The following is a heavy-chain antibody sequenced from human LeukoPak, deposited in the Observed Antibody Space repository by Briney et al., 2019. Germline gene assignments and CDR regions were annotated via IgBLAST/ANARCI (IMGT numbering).Heavy chain of an antibody. J-gene: IGHJ6*02. V-gene: IGHV1-69*13. Sequence: PWASVNVSCEASGGTFSSYAISWVRQAPGQGLEWMGGIIPIFGTANYAQKFQGRVTITADESTSTAYMELSSLRSEDTAVYYCARPICSSTSCYSYYYYYGMDVWGQGTTVTVSS. D-gene: IGHD2-2*02. CDR1: GGTFSSYA. CDR2: IIPIFGTA. CDR3: ARPICSSTSCYSYYYYYGMDV.